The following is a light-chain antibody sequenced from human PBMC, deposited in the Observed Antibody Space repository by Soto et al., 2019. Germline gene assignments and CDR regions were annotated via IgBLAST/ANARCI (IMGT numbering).Light chain of an antibody. CDR3: QQHDNLPFT. Sequence: DLQMTQSPSSLSASVGDRVTITCQASQDISNYLNWYQQKPGKAPKLLIYDASNLETGVPSRFSGSGSGTDFTFTISSLQPEDFATYXCQQHDNLPFTFGPGTKVDIK. CDR2: DAS. CDR1: QDISNY. V-gene: IGKV1-33*01. J-gene: IGKJ3*01.